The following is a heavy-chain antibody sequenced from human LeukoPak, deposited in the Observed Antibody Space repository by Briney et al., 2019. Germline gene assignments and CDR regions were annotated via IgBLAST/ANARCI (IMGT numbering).Heavy chain of an antibody. CDR2: INHSGST. CDR1: GGSFSGYY. J-gene: IGHJ3*02. CDR3: AVASGYDYLGGAFDI. V-gene: IGHV4-34*01. Sequence: TETLSLTCAVYGGSFSGYYWSWIRQPPGKGLEWIGEINHSGSTNYNPSLKSRVTISVDTSKNQFSLKLSSVTAADTAVYYCAVASGYDYLGGAFDIWGQGTMVTVSS. D-gene: IGHD5-12*01.